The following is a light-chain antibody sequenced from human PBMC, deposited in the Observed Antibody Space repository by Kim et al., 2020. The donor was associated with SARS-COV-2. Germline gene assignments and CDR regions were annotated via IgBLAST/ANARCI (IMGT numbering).Light chain of an antibody. CDR1: QDISNY. CDR2: AAS. Sequence: SAYVGDKVTITGRASQDISNYLAWYQQKPGKVPKLLIYAASTLQSGVPSRFNGSGSGTDFTLTISSLQPEDVATYYCQKYNSAPHTFGQGTKLEI. J-gene: IGKJ2*01. V-gene: IGKV1-27*01. CDR3: QKYNSAPHT.